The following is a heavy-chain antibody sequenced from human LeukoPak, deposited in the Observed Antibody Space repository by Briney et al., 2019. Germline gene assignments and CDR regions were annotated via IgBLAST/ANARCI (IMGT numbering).Heavy chain of an antibody. CDR1: GFTFSSYG. CDR3: ARPRSGLGPTNFDY. CDR2: ISYDGGNE. J-gene: IGHJ4*02. Sequence: GGSLRLSCAASGFTFSSYGMHWVRQAPGKGLEWVAVISYDGGNEYYADSVEGRFTISRDNSKNTLYLQMNSLRAEDTAVYYCARPRSGLGPTNFDYWGQGTLVTVSS. D-gene: IGHD3/OR15-3a*01. V-gene: IGHV3-30*03.